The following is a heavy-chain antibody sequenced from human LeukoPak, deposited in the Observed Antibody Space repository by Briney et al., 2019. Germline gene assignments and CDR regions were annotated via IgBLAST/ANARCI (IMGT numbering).Heavy chain of an antibody. Sequence: PSQTLSLTCAISGDSISRDSIAWNWIGQSPSRGLEWLGRTYYKSAWYNDYAVSVKGRIIINPDTSKNQFSLQLNSVTPEDTAVYYCARGTGWPQFDYWGQGTLVTVSS. D-gene: IGHD6-19*01. CDR1: GDSISRDSIA. CDR3: ARGTGWPQFDY. CDR2: TYYKSAWYN. J-gene: IGHJ4*02. V-gene: IGHV6-1*01.